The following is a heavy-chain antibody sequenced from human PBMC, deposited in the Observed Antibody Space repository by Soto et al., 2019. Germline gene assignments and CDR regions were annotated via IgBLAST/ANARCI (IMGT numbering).Heavy chain of an antibody. V-gene: IGHV5-51*01. Sequence: PGEPLNLSCKGSGYSFTSYWNCWVRKMHGKGLEWMGIIYPGDSDTRYSPSFQGQVTISADKSISTAYLQWSSLKASDTAMYYCARRPKATELFDYWGQGTLVTISS. CDR3: ARRPKATELFDY. J-gene: IGHJ4*02. D-gene: IGHD5-12*01. CDR2: IYPGDSDT. CDR1: GYSFTSYW.